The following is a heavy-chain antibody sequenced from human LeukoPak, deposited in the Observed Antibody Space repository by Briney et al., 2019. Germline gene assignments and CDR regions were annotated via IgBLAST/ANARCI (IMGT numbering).Heavy chain of an antibody. CDR3: ARRLRDYDILTGYGPSYFDY. CDR2: IYYSGST. CDR1: GGSISSSSYY. D-gene: IGHD3-9*01. V-gene: IGHV4-39*01. Sequence: SETLSLTCTVSGGSISSSSYYWGCIRQPPGKGLEWIGSIYYSGSTYYNPSLKSRVTISVDTSKNQFSLKLSSVTATDTAVYYCARRLRDYDILTGYGPSYFDYWGQGTLVTVSS. J-gene: IGHJ4*02.